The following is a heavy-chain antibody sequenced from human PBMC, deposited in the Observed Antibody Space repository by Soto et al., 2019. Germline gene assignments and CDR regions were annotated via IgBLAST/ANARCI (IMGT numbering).Heavy chain of an antibody. D-gene: IGHD4-4*01. CDR3: ARGIPVTEALLGYFDY. Sequence: SVKVSCKASGGTFSGYAISWVLQAPGQGLEWMGGIVPIFGSANYAQRFQGRVTITADESTSSAYMELNSLRSEDTAVYYCARGIPVTEALLGYFDYWGQGTLVTVSS. CDR2: IVPIFGSA. J-gene: IGHJ4*02. CDR1: GGTFSGYA. V-gene: IGHV1-69*13.